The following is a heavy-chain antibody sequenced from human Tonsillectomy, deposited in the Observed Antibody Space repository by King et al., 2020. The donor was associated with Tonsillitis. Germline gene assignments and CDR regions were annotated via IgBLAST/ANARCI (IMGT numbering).Heavy chain of an antibody. CDR1: GFTFSSYA. CDR3: AQGDCSGGSCHFDY. D-gene: IGHD2-15*01. Sequence: QLVQSGGGLVQPGGSLRLSCAASGFTFSSYAMSWVRQAPGKGLEWVSAISGSGGSTYPADSVKGRFTISRDNSQNTLYLQMNSLRAEDTAVYYCAQGDCSGGSCHFDYWGQGTLVTVSS. V-gene: IGHV3-23*04. CDR2: ISGSGGST. J-gene: IGHJ4*02.